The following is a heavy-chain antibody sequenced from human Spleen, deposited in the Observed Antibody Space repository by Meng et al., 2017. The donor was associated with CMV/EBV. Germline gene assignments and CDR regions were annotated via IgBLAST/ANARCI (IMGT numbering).Heavy chain of an antibody. CDR3: ARDSSAVHNWLDS. J-gene: IGHJ5*01. V-gene: IGHV3-11*04. D-gene: IGHD1-26*01. CDR1: GFTFSDDY. CDR2: ISSSGSIT. Sequence: AAAGFTFSDDYRTWIRQAPGKGLEWVSYISSSGSITKYLDSVKGRFTISRDNAKNSLFLQMNSLRVEDTAVYYCARDSSAVHNWLDSWGQGTLVTVSS.